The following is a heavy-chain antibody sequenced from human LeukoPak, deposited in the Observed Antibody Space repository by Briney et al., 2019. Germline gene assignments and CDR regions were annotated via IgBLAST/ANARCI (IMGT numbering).Heavy chain of an antibody. CDR3: AKDMNWNDGLFDY. J-gene: IGHJ4*02. CDR1: GFTFSDYY. V-gene: IGHV3-30*18. CDR2: ISYDGSNK. D-gene: IGHD1-1*01. Sequence: PGGSLRLSCAASGFTFSDYYMSWIRQAPGKGLEWVAVISYDGSNKYYADSVKGRFTISRDNSKNTLYLQMNSLRAEDTAVYYCAKDMNWNDGLFDYWGQGTLVTVSS.